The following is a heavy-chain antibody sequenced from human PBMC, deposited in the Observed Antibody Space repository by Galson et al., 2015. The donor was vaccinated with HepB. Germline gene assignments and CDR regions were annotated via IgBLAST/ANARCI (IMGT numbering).Heavy chain of an antibody. D-gene: IGHD3-16*01. V-gene: IGHV5-51*01. CDR2: IYPGDSDT. J-gene: IGHJ4*02. CDR1: GYLFSGYW. Sequence: QSGAEVKKPGESLKISCQGIGYLFSGYWIGWVRQMPGKGLEWMGIIYPGDSDTSYSPSFQGQVTISADQSSSVVDLQWNSLKPSDTAIYFCARRGGEGSSHSRLDNWGQGTLVTVSS. CDR3: ARRGGEGSSHSRLDN.